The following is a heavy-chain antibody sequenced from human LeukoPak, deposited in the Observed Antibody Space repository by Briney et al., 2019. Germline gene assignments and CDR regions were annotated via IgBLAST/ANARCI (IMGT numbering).Heavy chain of an antibody. Sequence: GGSLRLSCGASGYIFSDYTMNWVRQAPGKGPEWISYISSGGSVMHYADSVKGRFTISRDNVENSLYLQMNSLRVEDTAVYYCTRDLEYWGQGVLVTVSS. CDR1: GYIFSDYT. CDR3: TRDLEY. V-gene: IGHV3-48*01. CDR2: ISSGGSVM. J-gene: IGHJ4*02.